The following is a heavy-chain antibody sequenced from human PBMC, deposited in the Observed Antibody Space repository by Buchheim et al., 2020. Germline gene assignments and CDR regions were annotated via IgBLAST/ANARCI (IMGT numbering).Heavy chain of an antibody. CDR1: GFTFSSYG. D-gene: IGHD4-17*01. CDR3: AKDIAARLRYFDY. Sequence: QVQLVESGGGVVQPGTSLRLSCAASGFTFSSYGMNWVRQAPGKGLEWVALIWSDGSNKYYADSVKGRFTISRDNSKNTLYLQMNSLRAEDTAVYYCAKDIAARLRYFDYWGQGTL. J-gene: IGHJ4*02. CDR2: IWSDGSNK. V-gene: IGHV3-33*06.